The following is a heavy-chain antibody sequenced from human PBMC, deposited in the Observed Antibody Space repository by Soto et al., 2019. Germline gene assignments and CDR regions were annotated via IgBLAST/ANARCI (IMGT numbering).Heavy chain of an antibody. D-gene: IGHD3-9*01. J-gene: IGHJ6*02. CDR3: ARESFTNPTISVYYGMDV. V-gene: IGHV1-46*01. CDR2: INPSGGRT. Sequence: ASVKVSCKASGYTFTSYYMHWVPQALGQGLEWMGIINPSGGRTSYAQKFQGRVTMTRNTSTSTVYMELSSLRSEDTAGYYCARESFTNPTISVYYGMDVWGQGTTVTVSS. CDR1: GYTFTSYY.